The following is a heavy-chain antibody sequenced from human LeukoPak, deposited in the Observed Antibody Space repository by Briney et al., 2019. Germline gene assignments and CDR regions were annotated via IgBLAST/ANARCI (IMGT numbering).Heavy chain of an antibody. CDR3: ARDAASGNNWFDP. J-gene: IGHJ5*02. Sequence: PGGSLRLSCAASGFTFSSYAMNWVRQAPGEGLEWVSAISGSGGSTYYADSVKGRFTISRDNAKNSLYLQMNSLRAEDTAIYYCARDAASGNNWFDPWGQGTLVTVSS. V-gene: IGHV3-23*01. D-gene: IGHD3-3*01. CDR2: ISGSGGST. CDR1: GFTFSSYA.